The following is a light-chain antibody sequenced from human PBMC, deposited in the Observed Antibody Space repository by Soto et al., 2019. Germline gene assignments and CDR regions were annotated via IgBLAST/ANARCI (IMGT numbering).Light chain of an antibody. Sequence: DIQMTQSPSTLSASVGDTVTVTCRASESIGTSLAWYQQNPGKAPNLLTFDASTLENGVPARFSGSRSGPEFSLTISSLQPDDFATYYCQQYYSYWTFGQGTKV. CDR3: QQYYSYWT. CDR1: ESIGTS. J-gene: IGKJ1*01. V-gene: IGKV1-5*01. CDR2: DAS.